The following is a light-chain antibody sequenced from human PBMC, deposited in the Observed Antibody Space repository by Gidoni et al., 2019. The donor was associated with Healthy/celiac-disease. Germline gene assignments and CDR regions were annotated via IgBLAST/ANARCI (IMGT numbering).Light chain of an antibody. Sequence: EIVLTQSPATLSLSPGERATLSCRASQSVSSYIAWYQQKPGHAPRLLIYDASNRATGIPARFSGSGSGTDSTLTISSLEPEDFAFYYCQQRSNSITFXXXTRLEIK. CDR2: DAS. CDR3: QQRSNSIT. J-gene: IGKJ5*01. V-gene: IGKV3-11*01. CDR1: QSVSSY.